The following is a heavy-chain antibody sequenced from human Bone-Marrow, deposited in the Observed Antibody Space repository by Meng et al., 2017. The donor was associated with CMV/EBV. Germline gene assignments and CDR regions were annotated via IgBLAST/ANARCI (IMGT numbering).Heavy chain of an antibody. CDR1: GLTIIGFW. CDR2: IKEDGSEK. J-gene: IGHJ4*02. D-gene: IGHD6-13*01. CDR3: ARGPLRAAAGLY. V-gene: IGHV3-7*01. Sequence: GGSLRLSCEASGLTIIGFWMSWVRQAPGKGLEWVANIKEDGSEKHYVDAVKGRFTISRDNAKNSLYLQMNSLRVEDTAVYYCARGPLRAAAGLYWGQGTLVTVSS.